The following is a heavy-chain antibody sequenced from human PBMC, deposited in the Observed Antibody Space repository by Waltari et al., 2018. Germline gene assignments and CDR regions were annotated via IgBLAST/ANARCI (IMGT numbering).Heavy chain of an antibody. J-gene: IGHJ4*02. CDR3: AREGANLEWQTAFDY. CDR1: GGTFSSYA. D-gene: IGHD3-3*01. CDR2: SIPTFGTA. V-gene: IGHV1-69*12. Sequence: QVQLVQSGAEVKKPGSSVKVSCKASGGTFSSYAISWVRQAPGQGLEWMGGSIPTFGTANYAQKFQGRVTSTADESTSTAYMELSSLRSEDTAVYYCAREGANLEWQTAFDYWGQGTLVTVSS.